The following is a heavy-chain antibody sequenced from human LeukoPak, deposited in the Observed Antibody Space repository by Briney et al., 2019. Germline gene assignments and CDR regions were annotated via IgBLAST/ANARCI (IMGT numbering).Heavy chain of an antibody. CDR3: ARGGYYGSGNDFRFDP. J-gene: IGHJ5*02. D-gene: IGHD3-10*01. CDR1: GGSISSYY. CDR2: IYYSGTT. Sequence: SETLSLTCTVSGGSISSYYWSWIRQPPGKGLDCIGYIYYSGTTNYNPSLKSRVTISLDTSKNQFSLKLTSVTAADTAVYYCARGGYYGSGNDFRFDPWGQGTLVTVSS. V-gene: IGHV4-59*01.